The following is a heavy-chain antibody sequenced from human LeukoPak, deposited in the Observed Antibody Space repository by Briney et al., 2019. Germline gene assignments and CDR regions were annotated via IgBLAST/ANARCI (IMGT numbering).Heavy chain of an antibody. V-gene: IGHV3-7*03. D-gene: IGHD3-10*01. Sequence: GGSLRLSRVASGFTFSTYWMNWVRQAPGKGLEWVANIKQDGSEKYYVDSVKGRFTISRDNAKNSLYLQMNSLRAEDTAVYYCARRGQRDAFDIWGQGTMVTVSS. J-gene: IGHJ3*02. CDR2: IKQDGSEK. CDR3: ARRGQRDAFDI. CDR1: GFTFSTYW.